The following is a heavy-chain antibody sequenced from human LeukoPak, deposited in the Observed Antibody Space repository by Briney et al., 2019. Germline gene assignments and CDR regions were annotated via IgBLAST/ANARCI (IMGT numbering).Heavy chain of an antibody. CDR1: GFTFSSYG. J-gene: IGHJ6*02. CDR3: AKDGSGITGTTSLSSPYYYYGMDV. CDR2: ISYDGSKK. Sequence: GGSLRLSCAASGFTFSSYGMHWVRQAPGKGLEWVAVISYDGSKKYYADSVKGRFTISRDNSKNTLYLQMNSLRAEDTAVYYCAKDGSGITGTTSLSSPYYYYGMDVWGQGTTVTVSS. D-gene: IGHD1-20*01. V-gene: IGHV3-30*18.